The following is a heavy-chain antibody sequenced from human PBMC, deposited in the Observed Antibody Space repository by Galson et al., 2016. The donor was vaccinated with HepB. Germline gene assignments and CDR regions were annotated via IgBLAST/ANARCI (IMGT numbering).Heavy chain of an antibody. Sequence: ETLSLTCAVYGGSFSGDFWSWIRQTPGRGLGWIGEISQSGRTNYNPSLRSRVTISVDTSKNQFSLRRTSVTAADTAGYYCAVTDYGDPIFDYWGHGTLVTVSS. CDR1: GGSFSGDF. CDR3: AVTDYGDPIFDY. D-gene: IGHD4-17*01. J-gene: IGHJ4*01. CDR2: ISQSGRT. V-gene: IGHV4-34*01.